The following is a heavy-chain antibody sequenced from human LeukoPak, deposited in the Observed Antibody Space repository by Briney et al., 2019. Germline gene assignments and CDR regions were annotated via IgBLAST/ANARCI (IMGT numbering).Heavy chain of an antibody. CDR3: VRIYGEIDY. J-gene: IGHJ4*02. CDR2: ISYDGTIK. V-gene: IGHV3-30*03. CDR1: GFIFSNYG. D-gene: IGHD3-10*01. Sequence: GGSLRLSCSASGFIFSNYGMHWVRQAPGQGLEWVADISYDGTIKNYVESVEGRFTISRDNSKNTLYLQMNSLRAEDTAVYYCVRIYGEIDYWGQGTLVTVSS.